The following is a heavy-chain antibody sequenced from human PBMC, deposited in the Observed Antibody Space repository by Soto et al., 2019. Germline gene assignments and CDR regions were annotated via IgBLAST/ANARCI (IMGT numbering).Heavy chain of an antibody. D-gene: IGHD2-8*01. Sequence: QVQLVQSGAEVKKPGSSVKVSCMASGGTFSSYAISWVRQAPGQGLEWMGGIIPIFGTANYAQKFQGRVTITADDSTSTAYMELSSLRSEDTAVYYCARGRYCTNGVCYVTYYYYGMDVWGQGTTVTVSS. CDR1: GGTFSSYA. CDR3: ARGRYCTNGVCYVTYYYYGMDV. J-gene: IGHJ6*02. V-gene: IGHV1-69*12. CDR2: IIPIFGTA.